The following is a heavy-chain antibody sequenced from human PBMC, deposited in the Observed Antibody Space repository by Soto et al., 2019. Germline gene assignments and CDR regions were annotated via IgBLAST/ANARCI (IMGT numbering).Heavy chain of an antibody. CDR1: GFTFSSYG. D-gene: IGHD2-15*01. CDR2: ISYDGSNK. V-gene: IGHV3-30*18. CDR3: AKDPLPNHYCSGGSCYSSYYYYYTDV. J-gene: IGHJ6*03. Sequence: QVQLVESGGGVVQPGRSLRLSCAASGFTFSSYGMHWVRQAPGKGLEWVAVISYDGSNKYYADSVKGRFTISRDNSKNTLYLQMNSLRAEDTAVYYCAKDPLPNHYCSGGSCYSSYYYYYTDVWGKGTTVTVSS.